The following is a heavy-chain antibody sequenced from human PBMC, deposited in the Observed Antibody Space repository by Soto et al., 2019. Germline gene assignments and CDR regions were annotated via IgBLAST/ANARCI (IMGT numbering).Heavy chain of an antibody. CDR2: ISGGGGST. J-gene: IGHJ3*01. Sequence: EVQLLESGGRLVQPGGSLRLSCAASGFTFGNYGMNWVRQAPGKGLEWVSGISGGGGSTYYADSAKGRFTISRDPSKNILYLEMNSLRSEDTAVYYCAKGFIVVVTVLRPDDAFDVWGQGTLVTVSS. D-gene: IGHD2-21*02. CDR1: GFTFGNYG. CDR3: AKGFIVVVTVLRPDDAFDV. V-gene: IGHV3-23*01.